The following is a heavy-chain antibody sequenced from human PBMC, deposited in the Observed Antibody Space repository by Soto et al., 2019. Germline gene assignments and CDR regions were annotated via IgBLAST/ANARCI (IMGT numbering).Heavy chain of an antibody. CDR2: IVVGSGNT. CDR1: GYTFTSSA. J-gene: IGHJ4*02. CDR3: AATPYYYDSSGYSLFDY. V-gene: IGHV1-58*02. D-gene: IGHD3-22*01. Sequence: SVKVSCKASGYTFTSSAMQWVRQARGQRLEWIGWIVVGSGNTNYAQKFQERVTITRDMSTSTAYMELSSLRSEDTAVYYCAATPYYYDSSGYSLFDYWGQGTLVTVSS.